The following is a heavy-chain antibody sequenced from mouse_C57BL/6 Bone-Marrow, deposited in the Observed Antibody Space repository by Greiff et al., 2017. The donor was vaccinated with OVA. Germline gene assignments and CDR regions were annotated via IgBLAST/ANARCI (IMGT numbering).Heavy chain of an antibody. CDR3: TPSFYPGVWFAY. CDR1: GYTFTSYW. D-gene: IGHD2-1*01. CDR2: IYPGNSDT. J-gene: IGHJ3*01. Sequence: VQLQQSGTVLARPGASVKMSCKTSGYTFTSYWMHWVKQRPGQGLEWIGAIYPGNSDTSYNQKFKGKAKLTAVTSASTAYMELSSLTNEDSAVYYCTPSFYPGVWFAYWGQGTLVTVSA. V-gene: IGHV1-5*01.